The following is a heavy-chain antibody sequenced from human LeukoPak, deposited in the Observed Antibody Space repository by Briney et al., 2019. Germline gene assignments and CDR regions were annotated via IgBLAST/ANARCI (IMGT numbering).Heavy chain of an antibody. CDR1: GYTLTELS. D-gene: IGHD4-23*01. V-gene: IGHV1-24*01. CDR2: FDPEDGET. J-gene: IGHJ4*02. CDR3: ATAGGGNSEYYFDY. Sequence: ASLKVSCKVSGYTLTELSMHWVRQAPGKGLGWMRGFDPEDGETIYAQKFQGRVTMTEDTSTDTAYMELSSLRSEDTAVYYCATAGGGNSEYYFDYWGQGTLVTVSS.